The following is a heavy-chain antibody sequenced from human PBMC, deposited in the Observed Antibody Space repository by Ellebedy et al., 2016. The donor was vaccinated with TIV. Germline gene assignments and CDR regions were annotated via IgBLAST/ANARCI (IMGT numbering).Heavy chain of an antibody. D-gene: IGHD3-16*01. V-gene: IGHV4-34*01. J-gene: IGHJ4*02. CDR2: IYYSGST. Sequence: SETLSLTXAVYGGSFSGYYWSWIRQPPGKGLEWIGSIYYSGSTYYNPSLKSRVTISVDTSKNQFSLKLSSVTAADTAVYYCARDWGLYYFDYWGQGTLVTVSS. CDR1: GGSFSGYY. CDR3: ARDWGLYYFDY.